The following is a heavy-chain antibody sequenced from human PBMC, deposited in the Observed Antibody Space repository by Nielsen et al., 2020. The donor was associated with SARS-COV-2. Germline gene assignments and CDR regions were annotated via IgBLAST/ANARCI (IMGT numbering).Heavy chain of an antibody. CDR3: ARVAEITMVRGAYFDY. CDR1: GYTFTDYY. CDR2: INPYSGGT. D-gene: IGHD3-10*01. Sequence: ASVKVSCKASGYTFTDYYIHWVRQAPGQGLEWMGRINPYSGGTNYAQKFQGTVTMTRDASISTVYMELTSDDTAVYYCARVAEITMVRGAYFDYWGQGTLVTVSS. V-gene: IGHV1-2*06. J-gene: IGHJ4*02.